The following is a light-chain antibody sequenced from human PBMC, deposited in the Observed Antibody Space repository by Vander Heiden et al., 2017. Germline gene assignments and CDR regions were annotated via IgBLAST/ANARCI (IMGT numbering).Light chain of an antibody. Sequence: QSVLTQPPSVSASPGQKVTISGAGSSCNIGNNYESCDQQLPSTAPTALIYEHNKRPSGSPDRFSGSKSGTSATLAITGLQTGEEADYYCGTSDSSLSAWVFGGGTTLTVL. CDR3: GTSDSSLSAWV. CDR2: EHN. CDR1: SCNIGNNY. J-gene: IGLJ2*01. V-gene: IGLV1-51*02.